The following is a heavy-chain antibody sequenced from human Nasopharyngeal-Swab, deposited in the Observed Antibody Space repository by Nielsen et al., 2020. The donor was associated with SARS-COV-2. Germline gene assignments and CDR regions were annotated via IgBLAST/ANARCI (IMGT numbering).Heavy chain of an antibody. CDR3: AREGEYGAYDAPDY. CDR2: IVHALGLP. CDR1: RDTFTNSA. V-gene: IGHV1-69*10. J-gene: IGHJ4*02. Sequence: SVKVSCKTSRDTFTNSAISWVRQAPGQGLEWMGGIVHALGLPNYAQKFRGRVTISADRSTTTSYLELSSLRSEDTAIYYCAREGEYGAYDAPDYWGQGTLVTVSS. D-gene: IGHD5-12*01.